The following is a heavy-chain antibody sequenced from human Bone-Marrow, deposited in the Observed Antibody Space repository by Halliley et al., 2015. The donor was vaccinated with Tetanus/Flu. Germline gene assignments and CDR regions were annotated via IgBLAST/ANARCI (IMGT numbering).Heavy chain of an antibody. CDR3: TKDPFGPRDY. Sequence: LEWVQRINPDGTRPDHADPVMGRFTFSRDNAKNTLFLQMNSLRAEDTALYYCTKDPFGPRDYWGQGTLVSVSS. J-gene: IGHJ4*02. CDR2: INPDGTRP. V-gene: IGHV3-74*01. D-gene: IGHD3-3*01.